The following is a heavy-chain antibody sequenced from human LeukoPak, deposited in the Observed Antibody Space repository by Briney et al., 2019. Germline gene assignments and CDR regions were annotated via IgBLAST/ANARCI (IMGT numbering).Heavy chain of an antibody. J-gene: IGHJ4*02. CDR1: GGSFSGYY. CDR2: INHSGST. D-gene: IGHD3-22*01. V-gene: IGHV4-34*01. CDR3: ARGGLYDSSGYYWDYFDY. Sequence: SETLSLTCAVYGGSFSGYYWSWIRQPPGKGLEWIGEINHSGSTHYNPSLKSRVTISVDTSKNQFSLKLSSVTAADTAVYYCARGGLYDSSGYYWDYFDYWGQGTLVTVSS.